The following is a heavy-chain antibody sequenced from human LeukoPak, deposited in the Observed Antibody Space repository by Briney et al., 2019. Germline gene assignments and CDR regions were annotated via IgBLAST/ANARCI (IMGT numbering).Heavy chain of an antibody. D-gene: IGHD5-24*01. CDR1: GFTFSSYW. V-gene: IGHV3-7*01. J-gene: IGHJ4*02. Sequence: PGGSLRLSCAASGFTFSSYWMFWVRQPPGKGLEWVATIKKDGSEKDYVDSVKGRFTISRDNAKNTLYLQMNSLRAEDTAVYYCSRDLRGRDDYWGQGILVIVSS. CDR2: IKKDGSEK. CDR3: SRDLRGRDDY.